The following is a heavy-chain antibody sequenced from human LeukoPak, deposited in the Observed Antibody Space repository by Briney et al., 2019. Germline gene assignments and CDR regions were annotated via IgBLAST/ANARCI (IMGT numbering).Heavy chain of an antibody. CDR1: GFTFSSYS. J-gene: IGHJ3*02. V-gene: IGHV3-21*01. CDR3: ARDKRYYDFWSGSPLDAFDI. Sequence: GSLRLSCAASGFTFSSYSMNWVRQAPGKGLEWVSSISSSSSYIYYADSVKGRFTISRDNAKNPLYLQMNSLRAEDTAVYYCARDKRYYDFWSGSPLDAFDIWGQGTMVTVSS. D-gene: IGHD3-3*01. CDR2: ISSSSSYI.